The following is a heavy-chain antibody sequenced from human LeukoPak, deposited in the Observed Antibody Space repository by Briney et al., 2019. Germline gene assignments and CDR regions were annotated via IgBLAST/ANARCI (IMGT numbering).Heavy chain of an antibody. V-gene: IGHV5-51*01. D-gene: IGHD6-13*01. CDR3: ACRDLTSTWSFP. Sequence: GASLQISCQGVGYICTNYWIGWRRALPGKGMEWRGVIYLGDARIRYNPSFQGQVPISVDRSISTAYLQWVSLKASDSAMYYWACRDLTSTWSFPWGQGTLVTVSS. CDR1: GYICTNYW. J-gene: IGHJ5*02. CDR2: IYLGDARI.